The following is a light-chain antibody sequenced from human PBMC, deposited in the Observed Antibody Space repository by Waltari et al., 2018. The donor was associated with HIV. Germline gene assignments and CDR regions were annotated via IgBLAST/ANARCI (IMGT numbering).Light chain of an antibody. V-gene: IGLV3-1*01. CDR2: QDS. CDR1: QLGEKF. CDR3: QTWDIATGV. J-gene: IGLJ3*02. Sequence: SYDLTQPPSASVSPGQTARLTCSGEQLGEKFVSWYQKKPGQSPMVVIYQDSQRPSGIPERFSGSNSGNTATLAISGTHPMDEADYYCQTWDIATGVFGGGTKLTVL.